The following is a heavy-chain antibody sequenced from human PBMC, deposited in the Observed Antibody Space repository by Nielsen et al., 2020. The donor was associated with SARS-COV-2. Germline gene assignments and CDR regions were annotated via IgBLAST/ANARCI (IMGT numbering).Heavy chain of an antibody. CDR3: AKNPSRRDYGADY. CDR2: IGAIDGST. Sequence: GGSLRLSCAASGFPFMRYAMSWVRQAPGKGLEWVSSIGAIDGSTNYAESLRGRFTISRDNSNNTLYLQINSLRAEDTAMYYCAKNPSRRDYGADYWGQGTLVTVSS. CDR1: GFPFMRYA. V-gene: IGHV3-23*01. J-gene: IGHJ4*02. D-gene: IGHD4-17*01.